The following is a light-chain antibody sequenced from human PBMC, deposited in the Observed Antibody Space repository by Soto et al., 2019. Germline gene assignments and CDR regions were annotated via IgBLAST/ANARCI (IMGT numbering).Light chain of an antibody. J-gene: IGKJ1*01. CDR3: QQYGSSPT. CDR2: DVS. CDR1: QSVSSNY. V-gene: IGKV3-20*01. Sequence: EIVLTQSPGTLSLSPGERATLSCRSSQSVSSNYLAWYQQKPDQAPRLVIYDVSGRATGVPDRFSGSESGTDFTLTISRLEPEDFAVYYRQQYGSSPTFGQGPKVEIK.